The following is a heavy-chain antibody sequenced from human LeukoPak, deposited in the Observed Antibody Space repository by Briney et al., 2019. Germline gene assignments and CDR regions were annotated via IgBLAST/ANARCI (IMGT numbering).Heavy chain of an antibody. J-gene: IGHJ6*02. CDR3: ASGYCSSTSCQGVYYYGMDV. CDR2: FDPEDGET. CDR1: GYTLTELS. D-gene: IGHD2-2*03. V-gene: IGHV1-24*01. Sequence: ASVKVSCKVSGYTLTELSMHWVRQAPGKGLEWMGGFDPEDGETIYAQKFQGRVTITADESTSTAYMELSSLRSEDTAVYYCASGYCSSTSCQGVYYYGMDVWGQGTTVTVSS.